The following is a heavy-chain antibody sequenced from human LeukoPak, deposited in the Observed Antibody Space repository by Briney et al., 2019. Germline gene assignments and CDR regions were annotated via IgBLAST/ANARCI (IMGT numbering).Heavy chain of an antibody. D-gene: IGHD2-21*01. J-gene: IGHJ4*02. Sequence: GGSLRLSCAASGFTLSSYAMSWVRQAPGKGLEWVSAISDSGNTYHADSVKGRFTISRDSSKNTLFLQMNRLRPEDAAVYYCAKAPVTACRGAYCYPFDYWGQGTLVTVSS. CDR3: AKAPVTACRGAYCYPFDY. V-gene: IGHV3-23*01. CDR2: ISDSGNT. CDR1: GFTLSSYA.